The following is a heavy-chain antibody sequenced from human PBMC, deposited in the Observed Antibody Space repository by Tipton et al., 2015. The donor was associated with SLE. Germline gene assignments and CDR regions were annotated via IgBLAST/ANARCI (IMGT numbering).Heavy chain of an antibody. CDR3: ARPTKGYSTFDALDI. CDR1: GGSISSYY. CDR2: IYYSGST. J-gene: IGHJ3*02. V-gene: IGHV4-59*07. Sequence: TLSLTCTVSGGSISSYYWSWIRQPPGKGLEWIGYIYYSGSTNYNPSLKSRVTISVDTSKNQFSLKLSSVTAADTAVYYCARPTKGYSTFDALDIWGQGTMVTVSS. D-gene: IGHD4-11*01.